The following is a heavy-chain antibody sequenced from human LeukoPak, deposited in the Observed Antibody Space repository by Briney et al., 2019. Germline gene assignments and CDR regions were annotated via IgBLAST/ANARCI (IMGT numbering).Heavy chain of an antibody. Sequence: ASVKVSCKASGYTFTSYGISWVQQAPGQGLEWMGWISAYNGNTNYAQKLQGRVTMTTDTSTSTAYMELRSLRSDDTAVYYCARGGYCSSTSCYGRFDPWGQGTLVTVSS. CDR3: ARGGYCSSTSCYGRFDP. CDR1: GYTFTSYG. V-gene: IGHV1-18*04. CDR2: ISAYNGNT. J-gene: IGHJ5*02. D-gene: IGHD2-2*01.